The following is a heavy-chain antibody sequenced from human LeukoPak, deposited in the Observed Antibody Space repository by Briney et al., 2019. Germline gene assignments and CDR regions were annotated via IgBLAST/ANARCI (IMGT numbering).Heavy chain of an antibody. J-gene: IGHJ4*02. V-gene: IGHV4-59*01. D-gene: IGHD2-21*01. CDR3: AGKKGTVVIFDY. Sequence: SETLSLTCTVSGGSISSDYWSWLRQPPGKGLEWIGYSHYSGSTNYNPSIKSRVTISLDTSKNQVSLRLSSVTAADTAVYYCAGKKGTVVIFDYWGQGTLVTVSS. CDR2: SHYSGST. CDR1: GGSISSDY.